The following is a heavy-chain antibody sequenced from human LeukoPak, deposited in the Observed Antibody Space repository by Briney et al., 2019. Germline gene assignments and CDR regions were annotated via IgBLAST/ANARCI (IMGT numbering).Heavy chain of an antibody. CDR3: ARGGVDTAMAAYFDY. Sequence: SETLSLTCTVSGDSISSSSYYWHWIRQPPGKGREWIGSIYYSGSTYYNPSLKSRVTISVDTSKNQFSLKLSSVTAADTVVYYCARGGVDTAMAAYFDYWGQGTLVTVSS. CDR1: GDSISSSSYY. V-gene: IGHV4-39*07. CDR2: IYYSGST. J-gene: IGHJ4*02. D-gene: IGHD5-18*01.